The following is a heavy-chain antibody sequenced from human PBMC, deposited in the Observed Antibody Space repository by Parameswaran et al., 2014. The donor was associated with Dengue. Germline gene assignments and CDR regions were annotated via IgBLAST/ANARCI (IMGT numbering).Heavy chain of an antibody. J-gene: IGHJ4*02. V-gene: IGHV3-7*01. D-gene: IGHD4-17*01. Sequence: RWIRQPPGKGLEWVANIKQDGSEKYYVDSVKGRFTISRDNAKNSLYLQMNSLRAEDTAVYYCARHIDDYGDTGFDYWGQGTLVTVSS. CDR2: IKQDGSEK. CDR3: ARHIDDYGDTGFDY.